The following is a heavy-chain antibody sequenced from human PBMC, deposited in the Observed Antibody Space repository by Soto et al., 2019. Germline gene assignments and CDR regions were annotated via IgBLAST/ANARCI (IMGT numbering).Heavy chain of an antibody. CDR3: ARDPGIIGSYGLYYYYGMDV. Sequence: GGSLRLSCAASGFTFSSYGMHWVRQAPGKGLEWVAVIWYDGSNKYYADSVKGRFTISRDNSKNTLYLQMNSLRAEDTAVYYCARDPGIIGSYGLYYYYGMDVWGQGTTVTVSS. D-gene: IGHD4-17*01. CDR1: GFTFSSYG. V-gene: IGHV3-33*01. CDR2: IWYDGSNK. J-gene: IGHJ6*02.